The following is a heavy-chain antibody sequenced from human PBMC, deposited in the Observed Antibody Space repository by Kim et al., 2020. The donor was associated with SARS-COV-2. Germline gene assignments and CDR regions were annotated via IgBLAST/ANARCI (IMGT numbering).Heavy chain of an antibody. Sequence: SVKVSCKASGGTFSNYGISWVRQAPGQGLEWMGGIIPIFGTANYVQKFQGRVTITADESTSTAYMKLSSLRSDDTAVYYCARVQTGSTLSSWFDPWGQGTLVTVSS. CDR1: GGTFSNYG. D-gene: IGHD1-7*01. CDR3: ARVQTGSTLSSWFDP. CDR2: IIPIFGTA. V-gene: IGHV1-69*13. J-gene: IGHJ5*02.